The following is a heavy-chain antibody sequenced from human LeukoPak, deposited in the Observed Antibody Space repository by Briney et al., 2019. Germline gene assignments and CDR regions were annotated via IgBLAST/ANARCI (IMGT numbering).Heavy chain of an antibody. CDR1: GDNVSSNSVA. J-gene: IGHJ4*02. CDR3: ARDLYCSAYACTFDF. D-gene: IGHD2-15*01. V-gene: IGHV6-1*01. Sequence: SQTLSLTCAISGDNVSSNSVAWNWLRQSPSRGLEWLGRTFYRSEWFHNYAESVRRRVTINPDTTRNQFSLHLNSVTPEDTAVYYCARDLYCSAYACTFDFWGQGTQVTVSS. CDR2: TFYRSEWFH.